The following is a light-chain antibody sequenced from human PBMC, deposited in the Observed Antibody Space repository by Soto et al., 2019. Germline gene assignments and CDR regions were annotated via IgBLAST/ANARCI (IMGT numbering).Light chain of an antibody. J-gene: IGKJ5*01. V-gene: IGKV1-39*01. CDR2: GAS. Sequence: DIQMTQSPSSLSASVGDRGTITCQASQDISNYLNWYQQKPGKAPKLLIFGASTLQSGVPSRFSGSGSGTDFTLTISSLQPEDFATYYCQQSYTTPITFGQGTRLEIK. CDR1: QDISNY. CDR3: QQSYTTPIT.